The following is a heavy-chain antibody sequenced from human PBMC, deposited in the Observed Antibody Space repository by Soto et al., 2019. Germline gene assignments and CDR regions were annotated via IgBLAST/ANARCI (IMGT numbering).Heavy chain of an antibody. Sequence: EVQLVESGGGLVQPGGSLRLSCAASGFTFSSYEMNWVRQAPGKGLEWVSYISSSGSTIYYADSVKGRFTISRENAKNSLYLQMNSLRAEDTAVYYCARGGIIVVVPAALDYWGQGTLVTVSS. D-gene: IGHD2-2*01. J-gene: IGHJ4*02. V-gene: IGHV3-48*03. CDR2: ISSSGSTI. CDR1: GFTFSSYE. CDR3: ARGGIIVVVPAALDY.